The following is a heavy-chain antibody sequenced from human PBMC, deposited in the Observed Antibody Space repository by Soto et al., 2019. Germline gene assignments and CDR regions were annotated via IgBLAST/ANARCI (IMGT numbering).Heavy chain of an antibody. Sequence: QVQLVQSGAEVKKPGASVKVSCKASGYTFTSYGISCVRQAPGQGLEWMGWISAYNGNTNYAQKLQGRVTMTTDTSTSTAYMELRSLRSDDTAVYYCAREPHSELGYYYYGMDVWGQGTTVTVSS. J-gene: IGHJ6*02. CDR2: ISAYNGNT. V-gene: IGHV1-18*01. CDR1: GYTFTSYG. D-gene: IGHD7-27*01. CDR3: AREPHSELGYYYYGMDV.